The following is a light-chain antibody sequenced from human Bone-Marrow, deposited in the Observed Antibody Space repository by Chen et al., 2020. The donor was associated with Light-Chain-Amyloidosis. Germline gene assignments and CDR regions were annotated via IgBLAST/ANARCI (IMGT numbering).Light chain of an antibody. J-gene: IGKJ3*01. CDR3: KQYYTTPFT. V-gene: IGKV4-1*01. CDR2: WAS. CDR1: QSVLKRSDNNNY. Sequence: DIVMTQSPDSLAVSLGERATINCKSSQSVLKRSDNNNYLAWSQQKPGQPPKLLIYWASTRESGVPDRCSGSGSGTDFTLTISSLQAEDVAVDHCKQYYTTPFTFGPGTKVDIK.